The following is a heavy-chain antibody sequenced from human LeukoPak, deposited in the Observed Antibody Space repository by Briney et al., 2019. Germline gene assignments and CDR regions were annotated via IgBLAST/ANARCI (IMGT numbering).Heavy chain of an antibody. CDR1: GGSISSGSYY. CDR3: ARVWGDFWSGSDAFDI. D-gene: IGHD3-3*01. CDR2: IYTSGST. J-gene: IGHJ3*02. Sequence: SETLSLTCTVSGGSISSGSYYWSWIRQPAGKGLEWIGRIYTSGSTNYNPSLKSRVTISVDTSKNQFSLKLSSVTAADTAVYYCARVWGDFWSGSDAFDIWGQGTMVTVSS. V-gene: IGHV4-61*02.